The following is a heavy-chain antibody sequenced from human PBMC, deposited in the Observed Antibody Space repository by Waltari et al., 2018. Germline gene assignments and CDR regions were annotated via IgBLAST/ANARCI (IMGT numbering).Heavy chain of an antibody. CDR2: ISYDGSNK. J-gene: IGHJ4*02. Sequence: QVQLVESGGGVVQPGRSLRLSCAASGFTFSSYAMHWVRQAPGKGLGWVAVISYDGSNKYYADSVKGRFTISRDNSKNTLYLQMNSLRAEDTAVYYCARGPGDGYIDYWGQGTLVTVSS. D-gene: IGHD2-21*01. V-gene: IGHV3-30-3*01. CDR3: ARGPGDGYIDY. CDR1: GFTFSSYA.